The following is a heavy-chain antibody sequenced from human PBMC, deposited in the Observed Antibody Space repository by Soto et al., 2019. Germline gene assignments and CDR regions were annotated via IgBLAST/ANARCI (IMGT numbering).Heavy chain of an antibody. J-gene: IGHJ2*01. CDR3: ARVFFQAEDGIRGLESVSAFLLNRSSDL. Sequence: TPGKGLEWVSSISSSDFSIYYADSVKGRFTIFRDKAKNSLFLQMSDLRTADTAVYYCARVFFQAEDGIRGLESVSAFLLNRSSDL. V-gene: IGHV3-11*01. D-gene: IGHD2-15*01. CDR2: ISSSDFSI.